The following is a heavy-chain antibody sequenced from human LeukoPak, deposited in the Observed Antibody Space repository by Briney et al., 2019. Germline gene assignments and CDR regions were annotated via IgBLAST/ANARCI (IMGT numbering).Heavy chain of an antibody. V-gene: IGHV4-59*01. CDR2: IYYSGST. CDR1: GGSTSSYY. CDR3: ARDTQRWLQLGDAFDI. D-gene: IGHD5-12*01. Sequence: SETLSLTCTVSGGSTSSYYWSWIRQPPGKGLEWIGYIYYSGSTNYNPSLKSRVTISVDTSKNQFSLKLSSVTAADTAVYYCARDTQRWLQLGDAFDIWGQGTMVTVSS. J-gene: IGHJ3*02.